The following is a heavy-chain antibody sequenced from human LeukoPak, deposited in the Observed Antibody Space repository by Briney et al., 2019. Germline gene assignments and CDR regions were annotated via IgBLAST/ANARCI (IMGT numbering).Heavy chain of an antibody. CDR1: GFSFSGHW. Sequence: PGGSLSLSCAASGFSFSGHWMNWVRQPPGKGLEWVANIKADGSEKYYVDSVKGRFTISRDDAKRTVDLQMDNLRAEDTAIYYCAYRNNFEYWGQGALVTVSS. CDR3: AYRNNFEY. CDR2: IKADGSEK. D-gene: IGHD1-26*01. J-gene: IGHJ4*02. V-gene: IGHV3-7*05.